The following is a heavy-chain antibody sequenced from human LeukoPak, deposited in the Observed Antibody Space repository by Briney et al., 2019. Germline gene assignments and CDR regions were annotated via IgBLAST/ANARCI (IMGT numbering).Heavy chain of an antibody. CDR1: GFTFSGFW. CDR2: INSDGSEG. Sequence: TGGSLRLSCAVSGFTFSGFWMSWSRQAPGKGLEWVASINSDGSEGYYADVVKGRFTISRDNAKNSLYPQINSLRAEDTAVYYCARSSYSSSSSAWGQGTMVTVSS. D-gene: IGHD6-6*01. V-gene: IGHV3-7*03. CDR3: ARSSYSSSSSA. J-gene: IGHJ3*01.